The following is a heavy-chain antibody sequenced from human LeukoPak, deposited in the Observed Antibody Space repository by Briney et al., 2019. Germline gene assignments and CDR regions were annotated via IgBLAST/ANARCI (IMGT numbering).Heavy chain of an antibody. CDR1: GYTFTGYY. Sequence: GASVKVSCKASGYTFTGYYIHWVRQAPGQGLEWMGWISPNSGDTNYEQKFQGRVTMTRDTSISTAYVELSRLRFDDTAVYYCARDYCTSNTCYYYFEYWGQGTLVTVSS. J-gene: IGHJ4*02. CDR3: ARDYCTSNTCYYYFEY. V-gene: IGHV1-2*02. CDR2: ISPNSGDT. D-gene: IGHD2-2*01.